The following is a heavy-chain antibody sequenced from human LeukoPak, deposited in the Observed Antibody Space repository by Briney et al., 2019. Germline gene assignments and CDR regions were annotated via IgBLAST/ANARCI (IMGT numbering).Heavy chain of an antibody. CDR2: IYTSGST. CDR1: GDSISSYY. CDR3: ARGYCSGGNCYYFDY. D-gene: IGHD2-15*01. J-gene: IGHJ4*02. Sequence: PPETLSLTCTVSGDSISSYYWSWIRQPAGKGLEWIGRIYTSGSTNYNPSLKSRVTMSVDTSKNQFSLKLSSVTAADTAVYYCARGYCSGGNCYYFDYWGQGTLVTVSS. V-gene: IGHV4-4*07.